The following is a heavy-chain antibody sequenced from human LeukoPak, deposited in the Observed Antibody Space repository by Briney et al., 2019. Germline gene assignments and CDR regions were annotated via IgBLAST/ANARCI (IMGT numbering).Heavy chain of an antibody. D-gene: IGHD3-16*01. J-gene: IGHJ4*02. CDR2: MNPNSGNT. V-gene: IGHV1-8*01. CDR3: AREAKMGEDDY. CDR1: GYTFTTYD. Sequence: ASVKVSCEASGYTFTTYDINWVRQATGQGLEWMGWMNPNSGNTGYAQKFQGRVTMTRNTSIATAYMGLSSLRSEDTAVYYCAREAKMGEDDYWGQGTLVTVSS.